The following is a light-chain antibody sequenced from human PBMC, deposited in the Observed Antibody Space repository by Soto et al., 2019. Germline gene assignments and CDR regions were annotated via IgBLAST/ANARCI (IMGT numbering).Light chain of an antibody. CDR2: SIN. J-gene: IGLJ1*01. Sequence: QSVLTQPPSASGTPGRRVTISCSGSSSNIGVNTVTWYQHLPGTAPKLLIHSINQRPSGVPDRFSGSRSGTSASLAISGLQSEDEADYYCAAWDDSLNGFVFGTGTKV. V-gene: IGLV1-44*01. CDR3: AAWDDSLNGFV. CDR1: SSNIGVNT.